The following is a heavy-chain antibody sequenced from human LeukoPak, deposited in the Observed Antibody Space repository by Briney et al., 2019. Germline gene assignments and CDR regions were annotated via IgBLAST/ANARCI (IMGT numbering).Heavy chain of an antibody. V-gene: IGHV1-2*02. CDR1: GYPFTGYY. J-gene: IGHJ6*02. D-gene: IGHD4-17*01. CDR2: INSNNGDT. Sequence: EASVKVSCKASGYPFTGYYIHWVRQAPGQGLEWMGWINSNNGDTDYAQKFQGRVTMTRDTSITTVYMELSRVTSDDTAVYYCASYLLTSYGDYERTIERIGLDVWGQGTSVIVSS. CDR3: ASYLLTSYGDYERTIERIGLDV.